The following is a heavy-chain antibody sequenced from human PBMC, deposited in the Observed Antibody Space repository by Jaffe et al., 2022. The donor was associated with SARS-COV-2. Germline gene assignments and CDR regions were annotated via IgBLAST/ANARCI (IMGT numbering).Heavy chain of an antibody. CDR3: ARDSGSSGWLLFDY. J-gene: IGHJ4*02. CDR2: ISGYTDNT. Sequence: QVQLVQSGAEVKKPGASVKVSCKASGYSIGNFGISWVRQAPGQGLEWMGWISGYTDNTYYIQKLQGRVTMTTDTSTNTAYMELRSLRSDDTAVYYCARDSGSSGWLLFDYWGQGTLVTVSS. CDR1: GYSIGNFG. D-gene: IGHD6-19*01. V-gene: IGHV1-18*01.